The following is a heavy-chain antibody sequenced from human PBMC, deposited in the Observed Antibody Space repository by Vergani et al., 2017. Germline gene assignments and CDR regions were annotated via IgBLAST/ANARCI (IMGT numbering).Heavy chain of an antibody. J-gene: IGHJ6*04. CDR1: GFSFRTFS. Sequence: DVDLVESGGGFVQPGGSRRLSCAASGFSFRTFSMFWVRQPPGKGLEWIGRIRDKAYNYATVYAVSVKGRFTISRDDSKKTAYLQMNGLTTEDTAVYYCFYDFWAGYDSGDVWGKGTTVTVSS. CDR3: FYDFWAGYDSGDV. D-gene: IGHD3/OR15-3a*01. CDR2: IRDKAYNYAT. V-gene: IGHV3-73*02.